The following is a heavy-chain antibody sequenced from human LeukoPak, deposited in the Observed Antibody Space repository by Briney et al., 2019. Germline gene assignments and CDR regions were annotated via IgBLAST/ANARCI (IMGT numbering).Heavy chain of an antibody. Sequence: GASVKVSSTASGYTFTAYYMHWVRRAPGQGLEWVGWINPNSGGTNYAQKFQGRVTMTRDTSISTAYMELRRLRSDDTAVYYCARDPRATKDYFDYWGQGTLVAVSS. D-gene: IGHD1-26*01. V-gene: IGHV1-2*02. CDR3: ARDPRATKDYFDY. J-gene: IGHJ4*02. CDR1: GYTFTAYY. CDR2: INPNSGGT.